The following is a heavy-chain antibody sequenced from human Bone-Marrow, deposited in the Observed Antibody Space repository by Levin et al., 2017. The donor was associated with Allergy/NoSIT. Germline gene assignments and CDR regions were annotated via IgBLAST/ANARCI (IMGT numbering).Heavy chain of an antibody. CDR2: INPNSGAT. CDR1: GYLFTAHH. V-gene: IGHV1-2*02. Sequence: SGESLKISCKTSGYLFTAHHVHWVRQAPGQGLEWMGWINPNSGATNYAQKFQGKVTMTGDSSISTAYLELSRLRFDDTAVYYCAREWSLYWGTIDFWGQGTLVTVSS. D-gene: IGHD7-27*01. J-gene: IGHJ4*02. CDR3: AREWSLYWGTIDF.